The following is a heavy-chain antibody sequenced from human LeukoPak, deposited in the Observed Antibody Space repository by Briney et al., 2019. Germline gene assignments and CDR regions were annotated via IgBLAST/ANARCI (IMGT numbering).Heavy chain of an antibody. CDR2: THYSRST. CDR3: ARRGYCSSNSCCESWFHL. CDR1: GGSISSSSYY. J-gene: IGHJ5*02. D-gene: IGHD2-2*01. V-gene: IGHV4-39*02. Sequence: SETLSLTCTVSGGSISSSSYYWGWIRQPPGKGREWIGTTHYSRSTNYNPSRKIRVTISVDTSKNHFSLNLISVAAADSAVYYCARRGYCSSNSCCESWFHLWGQGPLVRVS.